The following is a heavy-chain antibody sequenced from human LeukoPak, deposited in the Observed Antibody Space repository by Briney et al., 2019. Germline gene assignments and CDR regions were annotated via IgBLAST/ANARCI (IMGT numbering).Heavy chain of an antibody. J-gene: IGHJ6*02. CDR3: ARDPGYGMDV. Sequence: PSETLSLTCPVSGGSISSSSYYWGWIRQPPGKGLEWICSIYYNGSSYYNPSLKSRVTISVHTSKNQFSLKLSSVTAADTAVYYCARDPGYGMDVWGQGTTVTVSS. CDR2: IYYNGSS. CDR1: GGSISSSSYY. V-gene: IGHV4-39*07.